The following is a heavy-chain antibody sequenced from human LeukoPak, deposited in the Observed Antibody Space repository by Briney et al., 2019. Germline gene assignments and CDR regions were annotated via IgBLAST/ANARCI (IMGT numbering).Heavy chain of an antibody. CDR3: ARTYYESSFDY. Sequence: SETLSLTCTASGASISSGNYYWSWVRQPPGKGLEWIGYIYYSGSTNYNPSLWSRVAISVDTSKNQFSLKLTSVTAADTAVYYCARTYYESSFDYWGQGTLVTVSS. CDR2: IYYSGST. D-gene: IGHD1-26*01. V-gene: IGHV4-61*01. CDR1: GASISSGNYY. J-gene: IGHJ4*02.